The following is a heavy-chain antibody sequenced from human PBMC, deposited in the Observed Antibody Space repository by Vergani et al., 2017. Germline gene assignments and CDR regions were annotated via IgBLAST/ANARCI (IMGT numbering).Heavy chain of an antibody. CDR3: VRVPLIRRGSGNYGINNDHGMDV. D-gene: IGHD3-10*01. V-gene: IGHV3-7*01. Sequence: EGQLVESGGDWVQRGGSLRLSCAASGFISSSYWMSWVRQAPGKGLEWVANVNQDGIEKYDLDSVRSRFTISRDNAKNSIYLQMNSLIAEDTAVYFCVRVPLIRRGSGNYGINNDHGMDVWGQGTTVIVSS. CDR2: VNQDGIEK. J-gene: IGHJ6*02. CDR1: GFISSSYW.